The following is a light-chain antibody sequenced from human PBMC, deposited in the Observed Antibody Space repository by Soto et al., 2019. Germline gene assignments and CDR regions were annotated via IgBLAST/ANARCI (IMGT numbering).Light chain of an antibody. V-gene: IGLV2-8*01. Sequence: QSVLTQPPSASGSPGQSVTISCTGTSSDVGAYKNVSWYQQYPGKAPKLMIYEVTTRPSGVPDRFSGSKSGNTASLTVSGLQAEDEADYYCTSYVGNDIWVFGGGTKVTVL. CDR3: TSYVGNDIWV. CDR2: EVT. J-gene: IGLJ3*02. CDR1: SSDVGAYKN.